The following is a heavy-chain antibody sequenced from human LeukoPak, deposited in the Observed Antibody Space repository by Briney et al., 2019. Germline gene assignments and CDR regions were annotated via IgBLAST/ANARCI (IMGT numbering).Heavy chain of an antibody. D-gene: IGHD1-26*01. J-gene: IGHJ4*02. Sequence: GGSLRLSCAASGFTFSSYAMSWVPQAPGKGLEWVSAITGSGGSTYYADSVKGRFTISRDNSKNTLYLQMNSLRAEDTAVYYCAKDGRGVGATTRNYWGQGTLVTVSS. CDR3: AKDGRGVGATTRNY. CDR2: ITGSGGST. V-gene: IGHV3-23*01. CDR1: GFTFSSYA.